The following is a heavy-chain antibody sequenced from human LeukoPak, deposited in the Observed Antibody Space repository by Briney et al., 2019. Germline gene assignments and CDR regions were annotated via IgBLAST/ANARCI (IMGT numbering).Heavy chain of an antibody. CDR2: INPNSGGT. J-gene: IGHJ5*02. CDR1: GYTFTGYY. Sequence: GASVKVSCKASGYTFTGYYMHWVRQAPGRGLEWMGWINPNSGGTNYAQKFQGRVTMTRNTSISTAYMELSSLRSEDTAVYYCARGPNKSDGGNSGSAWFDPWGQGTLVTVSS. D-gene: IGHD4-23*01. V-gene: IGHV1-2*02. CDR3: ARGPNKSDGGNSGSAWFDP.